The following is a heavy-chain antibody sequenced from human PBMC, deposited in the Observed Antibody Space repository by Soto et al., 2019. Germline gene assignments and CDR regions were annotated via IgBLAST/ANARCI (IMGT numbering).Heavy chain of an antibody. Sequence: GGSLRLSCEVSGFIFSMYSMSWVRQTPGKGLEWVAKIPQDGVDGHYADAVKGRFTISRDNGRNSLYLQLKNLRAEDTAVYYCARDHLILPAHDFFYGSDVWGRGATVTVSS. CDR3: ARDHLILPAHDFFYGSDV. V-gene: IGHV3-7*03. CDR1: GFIFSMYS. CDR2: IPQDGVDG. J-gene: IGHJ6*02. D-gene: IGHD2-21*02.